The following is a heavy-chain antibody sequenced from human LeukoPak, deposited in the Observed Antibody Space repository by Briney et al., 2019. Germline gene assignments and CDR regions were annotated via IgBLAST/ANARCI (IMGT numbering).Heavy chain of an antibody. D-gene: IGHD3-22*01. J-gene: IGHJ4*02. V-gene: IGHV4-39*07. CDR3: ARGGYYDSSGSLDY. CDR2: IYYSGST. CDR1: GGSISSSSYY. Sequence: SETLSLTFTVSGGSISSSSYYWGWIRQPPGKGLEWIGSIYYSGSTYYNPSLKSRVTISVDTSKNQFSLKLSSVTAADTAVYYCARGGYYDSSGSLDYWGQGTLVTVSS.